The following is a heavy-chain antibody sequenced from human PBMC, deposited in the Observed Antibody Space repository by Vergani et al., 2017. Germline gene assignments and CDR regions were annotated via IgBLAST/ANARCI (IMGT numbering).Heavy chain of an antibody. CDR3: ARDSWTSELRGVYWFDT. D-gene: IGHD3-10*01. J-gene: IGHJ5*02. Sequence: QVQLHESVPGLVKPSQTLSLTCTVSGGSITSGRFYRSWIRQPAGKGLEWIGRIHSSGTTNYNPSLKSPVTLSVATSKHQLSLRMTSVNAADTAVYYCARDSWTSELRGVYWFDTWGQGTLVSVSS. CDR2: IHSSGTT. V-gene: IGHV4-61*02. CDR1: GGSITSGRFY.